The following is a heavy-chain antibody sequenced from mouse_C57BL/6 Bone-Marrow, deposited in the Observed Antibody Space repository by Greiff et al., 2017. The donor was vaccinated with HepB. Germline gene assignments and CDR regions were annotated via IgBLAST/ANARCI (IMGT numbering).Heavy chain of an antibody. CDR3: ARRGTYYAMDY. V-gene: IGHV1-64*01. D-gene: IGHD2-14*01. CDR1: GYTFTSYW. J-gene: IGHJ4*01. CDR2: IHPNSGST. Sequence: VQLQQSGAELVMPGASVKLSCKASGYTFTSYWMHWVKQRPGQGLEWIGMIHPNSGSTNYNEKFKSKATLTVDKSSSTAYMQLSSLTSEDSAVYYCARRGTYYAMDYWGQGTSVTVSS.